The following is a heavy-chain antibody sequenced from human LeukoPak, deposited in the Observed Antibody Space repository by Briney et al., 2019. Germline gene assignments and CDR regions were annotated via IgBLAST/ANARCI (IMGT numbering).Heavy chain of an antibody. J-gene: IGHJ4*02. CDR3: AREALPYSSGWNHYFDY. V-gene: IGHV4-4*07. CDR1: GGSISSYY. CDR2: IYTSGST. D-gene: IGHD6-19*01. Sequence: SETLSLTCTVSGGSISSYYWSWIRQPAGEGLEWIGRIYTSGSTNYNPSLKSRVTMSVDASKNQFSLKLSSVTAADTAVYYCAREALPYSSGWNHYFDYWGQGTLVTVSS.